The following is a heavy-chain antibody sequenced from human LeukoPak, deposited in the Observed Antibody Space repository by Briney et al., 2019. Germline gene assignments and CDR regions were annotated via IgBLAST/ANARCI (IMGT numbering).Heavy chain of an antibody. CDR1: GGSISSGSYY. Sequence: SETLSLTFTVSGGSISSGSYYWSWIRQPAGKGLEWIGRIYTSGSTNYNPSLKSRVTISVDTSKNQFSLKLSSVTDADTAVYYCAGENYYDSSGYLFDYWGQGTLVTVSS. CDR2: IYTSGST. CDR3: AGENYYDSSGYLFDY. D-gene: IGHD3-22*01. J-gene: IGHJ4*02. V-gene: IGHV4-61*02.